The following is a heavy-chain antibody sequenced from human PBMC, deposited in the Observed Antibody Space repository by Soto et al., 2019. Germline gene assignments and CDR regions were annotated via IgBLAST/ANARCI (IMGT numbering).Heavy chain of an antibody. CDR2: ISGSGGST. V-gene: IGHV3-23*01. CDR3: AKAIWGYYGSGSYLCYFDY. CDR1: GFTFSSYA. Sequence: GGSLRLSCAASGFTFSSYAMSWVRQAPGKGLEWVSAISGSGGSTYYADSVKGRFTISRDNSKNTLYLQMNSLRAEDTAVYYCAKAIWGYYGSGSYLCYFDYWGQGTLVTVSS. J-gene: IGHJ4*02. D-gene: IGHD3-10*01.